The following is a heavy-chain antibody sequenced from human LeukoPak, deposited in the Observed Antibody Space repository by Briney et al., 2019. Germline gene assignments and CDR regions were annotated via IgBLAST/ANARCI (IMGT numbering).Heavy chain of an antibody. CDR2: VYTHGSS. J-gene: IGHJ4*02. CDR3: ARLSISTGTF. Sequence: SETLSLTCTVSGGSISSGGYYWSWIRQHPGKGLEWIGRVYTHGSSILNPSLASRVSMSFDTSRNVFSVQLTSVTAADTAVYYCARLSISTGTFWGQGAPVTVSS. V-gene: IGHV4-61*02. CDR1: GGSISSGGYY. D-gene: IGHD1-1*01.